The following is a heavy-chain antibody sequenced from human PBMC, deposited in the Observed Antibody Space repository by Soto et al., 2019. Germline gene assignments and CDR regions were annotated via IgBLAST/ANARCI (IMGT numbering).Heavy chain of an antibody. V-gene: IGHV3-23*01. D-gene: IGHD4-4*01. CDR2: ISGSGGST. CDR3: AKDSNKYSSSLRGRYFDY. J-gene: IGHJ4*02. CDR1: GFTFSSYA. Sequence: PGGSLRLSCAASGFTFSSYAMSRVRQAPGKGLEWVSAISGSGGSTYYADSVKGRFTISRDNSKNTLLLQMNSLGAEDTAVYYCAKDSNKYSSSLRGRYFDYWGQGIGVTVSS.